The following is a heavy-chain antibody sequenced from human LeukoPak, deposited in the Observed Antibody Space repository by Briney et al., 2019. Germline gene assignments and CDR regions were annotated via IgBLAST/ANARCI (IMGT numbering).Heavy chain of an antibody. CDR3: ARVSGSYKWGRWFDP. D-gene: IGHD1-26*01. Sequence: GGSLRLSCTASGFTFSSYWMSWVRQAPGKGLEWVANIKQDGSEEYYVDSVKGRFTISRDNAKNSLYLQMNSLRAEDTAVYYCARVSGSYKWGRWFDPWGQGTLVTVSS. V-gene: IGHV3-7*01. J-gene: IGHJ5*02. CDR2: IKQDGSEE. CDR1: GFTFSSYW.